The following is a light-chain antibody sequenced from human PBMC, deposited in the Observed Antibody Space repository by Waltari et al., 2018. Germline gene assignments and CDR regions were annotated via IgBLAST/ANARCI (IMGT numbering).Light chain of an antibody. CDR1: RGDIGNYKF. Sequence: QSALTQPASVSGSPGQSITISCPGTRGDIGNYKFVSWYQQEPGRAPKLIVYDVSQRPSGVSNRFSGSKSGNTASLTISGLQAEDEADYYCSSYTTASSWVFGGGTKLTVL. J-gene: IGLJ3*02. CDR2: DVS. CDR3: SSYTTASSWV. V-gene: IGLV2-14*01.